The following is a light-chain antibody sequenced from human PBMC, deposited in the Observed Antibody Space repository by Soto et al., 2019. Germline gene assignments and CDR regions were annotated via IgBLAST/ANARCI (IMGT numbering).Light chain of an antibody. CDR2: GAS. Sequence: EIVMTPSPATLSLSPGERATLSCRASQSVSSNLAWYQQKPGQAPRLLIYGASTRATGIPARFSGSGSGTEFILTIRSLQSEDFAVYYCQQYSKWPLTLCGGTNVDIK. CDR3: QQYSKWPLT. CDR1: QSVSSN. J-gene: IGKJ4*01. V-gene: IGKV3-15*01.